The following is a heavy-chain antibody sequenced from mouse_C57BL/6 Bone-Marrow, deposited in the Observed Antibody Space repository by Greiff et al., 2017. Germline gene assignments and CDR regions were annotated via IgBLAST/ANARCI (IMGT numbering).Heavy chain of an antibody. V-gene: IGHV1-55*01. J-gene: IGHJ2*01. CDR2: IYPTSGRT. CDR3: ARSGPLGRSFDY. Sequence: QVQLQQPGAELVKPGASVKMSCKASGYTFTSYWITWVKQRPGQGLEWIGDIYPTSGRTNYNEKFKSQAILTVDTSSNTAYMQLSSLPSEDSAVFYCARSGPLGRSFDYWGQGTTLTVSS. CDR1: GYTFTSYW. D-gene: IGHD4-1*01.